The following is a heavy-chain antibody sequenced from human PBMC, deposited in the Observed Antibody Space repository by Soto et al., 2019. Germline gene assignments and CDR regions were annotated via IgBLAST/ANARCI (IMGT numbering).Heavy chain of an antibody. D-gene: IGHD2-2*01. CDR3: AKELGYCSSTSCEGWFER. Sequence: WGSRRLSCAASGFTFSSYGMHWVRQDPGKGLEWVAVISYDVRNKYYADSVKGRFTISRDNSKNTLYLQMNSLRAEDTAVYYCAKELGYCSSTSCEGWFERWGKGNMVIVSS. CDR1: GFTFSSYG. CDR2: ISYDVRNK. V-gene: IGHV3-30*18. J-gene: IGHJ5*02.